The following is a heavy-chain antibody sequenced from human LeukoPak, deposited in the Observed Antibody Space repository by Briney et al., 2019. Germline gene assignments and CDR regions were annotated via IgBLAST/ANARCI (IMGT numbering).Heavy chain of an antibody. Sequence: GGSLRLSCAASGFTVSSNYLTWVRQAPGKGLEWVSVIYNGGNTYYADSVKGRFTISRDNSKDTLYLQMSSLRAEDTAVYYCARLKASGIDYWGQGTLVSVSS. CDR2: IYNGGNT. CDR3: ARLKASGIDY. V-gene: IGHV3-53*01. J-gene: IGHJ4*02. CDR1: GFTVSSNY. D-gene: IGHD6-13*01.